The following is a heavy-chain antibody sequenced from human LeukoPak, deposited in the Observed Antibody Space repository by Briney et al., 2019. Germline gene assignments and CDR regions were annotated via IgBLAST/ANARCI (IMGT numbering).Heavy chain of an antibody. CDR2: IIPIFGTA. Sequence: SVKVSCKASGGTFSSYAISWVRQAPGQGLQWMGGIIPIFGTANYAQKFQGRVTITADESTSTAYMELSSLRSEDTAVYYCARGRFLEFWECLFPFDYWGQGTLVTVSS. CDR3: ARGRFLEFWECLFPFDY. V-gene: IGHV1-69*13. D-gene: IGHD3-3*02. J-gene: IGHJ4*02. CDR1: GGTFSSYA.